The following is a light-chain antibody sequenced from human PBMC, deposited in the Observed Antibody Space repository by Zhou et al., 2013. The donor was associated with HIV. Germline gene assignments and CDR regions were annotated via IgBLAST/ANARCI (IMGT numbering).Light chain of an antibody. V-gene: IGKV2-28*01. CDR1: QSLLHSNGYNY. CDR2: LGS. J-gene: IGKJ3*01. Sequence: DIVMTQSPLSQAVTPGEPASISCRASQSLLHSNGYNYLDWYLQKPGQSPQLLIYLGSNRASGVPDRFSGSGSGTDFTLTISRLEPEDFAVYYCQQYGISPPLFTFGPGTKVDIK. CDR3: QQYGISPPLFT.